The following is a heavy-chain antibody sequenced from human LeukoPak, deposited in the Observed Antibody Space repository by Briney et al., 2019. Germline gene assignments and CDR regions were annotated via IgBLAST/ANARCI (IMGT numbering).Heavy chain of an antibody. CDR3: ARESPGYGMDV. CDR1: GFTFSSYA. CDR2: IYSGGST. V-gene: IGHV3-53*01. J-gene: IGHJ6*02. Sequence: PGGSLRLSCAASGFTFSSYAMSWVRQAPGKGLEWVSVIYSGGSTYYADSVKGRFTISRDNSKNTLYLQMNSLRAEDTAVYYCARESPGYGMDVWGQGTTVTVSS.